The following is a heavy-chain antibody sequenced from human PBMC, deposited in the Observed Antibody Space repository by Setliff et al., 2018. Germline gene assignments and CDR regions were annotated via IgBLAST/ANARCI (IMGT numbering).Heavy chain of an antibody. CDR2: INHSGST. CDR1: GGTFSDYY. CDR3: ARSRTIAVKGGVFAV. D-gene: IGHD6-19*01. J-gene: IGHJ2*01. V-gene: IGHV4-34*01. Sequence: PSETLSLTCAAYGGTFSDYYWAWIRQPPGKGLEWIGEINHSGSTNYNPSLKSRVTISVDTSKNQFSLELSSVTAADTAVYYCARSRTIAVKGGVFAVWGRGTLVTVSS.